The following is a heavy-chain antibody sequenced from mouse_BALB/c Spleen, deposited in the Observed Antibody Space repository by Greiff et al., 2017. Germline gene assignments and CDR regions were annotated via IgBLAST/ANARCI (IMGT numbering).Heavy chain of an antibody. Sequence: VQLQQPGAELVKPGASVKMSCKASGYTFTSYWMHWVKQRPGQGLEWIGAIYPGNSDTSYNQKFKGKAKLTAVTSTSTAYMELSSLTNEDSAVYYCTRYYYYGNSYAMDYWGQGTSVTVSS. CDR1: GYTFTSYW. D-gene: IGHD2-1*01. J-gene: IGHJ4*01. CDR2: IYPGNSDT. CDR3: TRYYYYGNSYAMDY. V-gene: IGHV1-5*01.